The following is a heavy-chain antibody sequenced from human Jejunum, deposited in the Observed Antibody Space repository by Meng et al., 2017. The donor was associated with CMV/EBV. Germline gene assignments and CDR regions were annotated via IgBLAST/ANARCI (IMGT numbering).Heavy chain of an antibody. V-gene: IGHV4-59*01. CDR3: TSHHDGRRYFDL. CDR1: GGSISGYY. D-gene: IGHD4-23*01. CDR2: IYYSGIT. J-gene: IGHJ2*01. Sequence: SVSGGSISGYYWSWTRQPPGKGLEWIGYIYYSGITNYNPSLKSRVTLSVDTSKNQFSLKLSSVTAADTAVYYCTSHHDGRRYFDLWGRGTLVTVS.